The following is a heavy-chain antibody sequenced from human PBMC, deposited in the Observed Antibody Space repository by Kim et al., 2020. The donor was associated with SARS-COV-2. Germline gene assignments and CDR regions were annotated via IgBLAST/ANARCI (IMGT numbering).Heavy chain of an antibody. J-gene: IGHJ5*02. CDR3: ARENYGSGSVGDELWFDP. D-gene: IGHD3-10*01. V-gene: IGHV7-4-1*02. CDR1: GYTFTSYS. CDR2: INTNTGNP. Sequence: ASVKVSCKASGYTFTSYSMNWVRQAPGQGLEWMGWINTNTGNPTYAQGFTGRFVFSLDTSVSTAYLQISSLKAEDTAVYYCARENYGSGSVGDELWFDPGGQGTLVTVSS.